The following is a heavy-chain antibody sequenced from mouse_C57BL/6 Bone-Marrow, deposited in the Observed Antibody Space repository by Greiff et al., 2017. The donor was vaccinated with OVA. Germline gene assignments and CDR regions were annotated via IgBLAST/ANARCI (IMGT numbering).Heavy chain of an antibody. Sequence: VQLQQSGAELARPGASVKLSCKASGYTFTSYGISWVKQRTGQGLEWIGEIYPRSGNTYYNEKFKGKATLTADKSSSTAYMELRSLTSEDSAVYFCARDGAYYSNYVGFAYWGQGTLVTVSA. CDR1: GYTFTSYG. J-gene: IGHJ3*01. CDR3: ARDGAYYSNYVGFAY. V-gene: IGHV1-81*01. CDR2: IYPRSGNT. D-gene: IGHD2-5*01.